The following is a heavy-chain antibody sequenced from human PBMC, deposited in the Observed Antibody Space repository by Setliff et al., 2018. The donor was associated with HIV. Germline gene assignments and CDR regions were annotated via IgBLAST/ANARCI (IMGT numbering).Heavy chain of an antibody. Sequence: SETLSLTCNVSGSSFSSGIYYWTWIRQQPGKGLEWIGYISYSGSTYYNPSLKSRLTMSIDMSKSHFSLNLNSVTAADTAVYYCARGTTSITFDYWSQGTLVTVSS. CDR1: GSSFSSGIYY. J-gene: IGHJ4*02. CDR2: ISYSGST. CDR3: ARGTTSITFDY. D-gene: IGHD1-1*01. V-gene: IGHV4-31*03.